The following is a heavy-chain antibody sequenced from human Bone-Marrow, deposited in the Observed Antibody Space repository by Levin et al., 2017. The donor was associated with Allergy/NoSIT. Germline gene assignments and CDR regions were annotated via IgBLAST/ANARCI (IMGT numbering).Heavy chain of an antibody. J-gene: IGHJ1*01. CDR2: ITSGSSYT. CDR3: ARSLGGYSEVLLEH. D-gene: IGHD1-26*01. CDR1: GFTFSSFS. V-gene: IGHV3-11*03. Sequence: GGSLRLSCEGSGFTFSSFSMSWIRQVPGKGLEWIAYITSGSSYTNYADSVKGRFTVSRDNAKNSVFLQMNSLRAEDTAIYYCARSLGGYSEVLLEHWGQGSLVTVSS.